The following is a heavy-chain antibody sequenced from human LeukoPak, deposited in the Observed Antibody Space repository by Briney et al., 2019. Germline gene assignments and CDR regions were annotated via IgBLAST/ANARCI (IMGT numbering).Heavy chain of an antibody. J-gene: IGHJ6*02. V-gene: IGHV4-59*01. Sequence: PSETLSLTCTVSGGSISSYYWSWIRQPPGKGLEWIGYIYYSGSTNFNPSLKSRVTISVDTSKNQFSLKLSSVTAVDTAVYYCARDSSGSYYYYGMDVWGQGTTVTVSS. CDR1: GGSISSYY. D-gene: IGHD1-26*01. CDR3: ARDSSGSYYYYGMDV. CDR2: IYYSGST.